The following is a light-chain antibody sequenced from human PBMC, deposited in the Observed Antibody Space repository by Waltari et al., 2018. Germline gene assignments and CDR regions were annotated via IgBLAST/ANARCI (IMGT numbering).Light chain of an antibody. J-gene: IGKJ1*01. CDR3: HQYGSSRT. CDR1: QSVSSSY. V-gene: IGKV3-20*01. CDR2: GAS. Sequence: EIVLTQSPGTLSLSPGERATLYCRASQSVSSSYLGWYQQKPGQAPRLLIFGASSRATGIPDRFSGSGSGTDFTLTISRLEPEDFAVYYCHQYGSSRTFGQGTKVEIK.